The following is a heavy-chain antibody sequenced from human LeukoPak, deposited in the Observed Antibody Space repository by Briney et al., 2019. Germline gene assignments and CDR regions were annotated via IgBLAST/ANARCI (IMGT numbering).Heavy chain of an antibody. CDR2: ISGSGGST. V-gene: IGHV3-23*01. D-gene: IGHD6-19*01. CDR1: GFTFSSYA. Sequence: GGSLRLSCAASGFTFSSYAMSWVRQAPGKGLEWVLAISGSGGSTYYADSVKGRFTISRDNSKNTLYLQMNSLRAEDTAVYYCAKSGARIAVAGYFDYWGQGTLVTVSS. CDR3: AKSGARIAVAGYFDY. J-gene: IGHJ4*02.